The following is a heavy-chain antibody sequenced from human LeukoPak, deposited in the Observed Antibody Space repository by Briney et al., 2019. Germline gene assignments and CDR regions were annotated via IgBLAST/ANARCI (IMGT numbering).Heavy chain of an antibody. CDR3: ARDEYSYDSSGYSRALHY. Sequence: GRSLRLSCAASGFTFSSYGMHWVRQAPGKGLEWVAVIWYDGSNKYYADSVKGRFTISRDNSNNTLYLQMNSLRAEDTAVYYCARDEYSYDSSGYSRALHYWGQGTLVTVSS. D-gene: IGHD3-22*01. J-gene: IGHJ4*02. CDR1: GFTFSSYG. V-gene: IGHV3-33*01. CDR2: IWYDGSNK.